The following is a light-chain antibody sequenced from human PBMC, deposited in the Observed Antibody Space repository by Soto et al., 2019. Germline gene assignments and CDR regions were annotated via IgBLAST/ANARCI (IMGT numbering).Light chain of an antibody. CDR1: QSVSSSY. CDR3: QQYGSSPHT. CDR2: GAS. Sequence: EIVLTQSPGTLSLSPGERATLSCRASQSVSSSYLAWYQQKPGQAPRLLIYGASSRPTGIPDRFSGSGSGTDFTLTISRLEPEDFAVYYCQQYGSSPHTFGPGTKVDIK. V-gene: IGKV3-20*01. J-gene: IGKJ3*01.